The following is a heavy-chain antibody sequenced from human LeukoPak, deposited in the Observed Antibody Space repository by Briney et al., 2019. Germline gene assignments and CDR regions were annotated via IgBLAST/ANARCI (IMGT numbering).Heavy chain of an antibody. D-gene: IGHD5-18*01. V-gene: IGHV3-21*01. CDR3: ARTPVEYSYAYYFDY. Sequence: GSLRLSCAASGFTFSSYSMNWVRQAPGKGLEWVSSISSSSNYIYYADSVKGRFTISRDDARNSLYLQMNSLRAVDTAVYYCARTPVEYSYAYYFDYWGQGTLVTVSS. J-gene: IGHJ4*02. CDR1: GFTFSSYS. CDR2: ISSSSNYI.